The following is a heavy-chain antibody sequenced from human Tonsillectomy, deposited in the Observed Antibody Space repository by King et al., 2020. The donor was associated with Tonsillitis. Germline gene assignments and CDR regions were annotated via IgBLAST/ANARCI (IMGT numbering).Heavy chain of an antibody. Sequence: TLKESGPTLVKPTQTLTLTCTFSGFSLSTSGVGVGLIRQPPGKALDWLALIYWDDDKRYSPSLKSRLTITKDTSKNQVVLTMTNMDPVDTATYYCAHWRSSAMFDPWGQGTLVTVSS. CDR1: GFSLSTSGVG. CDR3: AHWRSSAMFDP. D-gene: IGHD6-19*01. CDR2: IYWDDDK. V-gene: IGHV2-5*02. J-gene: IGHJ5*02.